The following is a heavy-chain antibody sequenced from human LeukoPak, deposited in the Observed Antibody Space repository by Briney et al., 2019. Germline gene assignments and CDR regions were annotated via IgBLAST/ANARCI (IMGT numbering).Heavy chain of an antibody. CDR3: ARGGNRYPTRALRWFFDY. V-gene: IGHV4-34*01. J-gene: IGHJ4*02. Sequence: SETLSLTCAVYGGSFSGYYWSWIRQPPGKGLEWIGEINHSGSTNYNPPLKSRVTISVDTSKNQFSLKLSSVTAADTAVYYCARGGNRYPTRALRWFFDYWGQGTLVTVSS. CDR2: INHSGST. CDR1: GGSFSGYY. D-gene: IGHD4-23*01.